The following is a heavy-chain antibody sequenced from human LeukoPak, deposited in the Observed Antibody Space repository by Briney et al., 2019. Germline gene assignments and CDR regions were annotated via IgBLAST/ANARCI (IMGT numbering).Heavy chain of an antibody. CDR2: ISGVGVAT. J-gene: IGHJ4*02. CDR1: GFTFGSYA. CDR3: AKRAVTTFSSGFHY. D-gene: IGHD4-17*01. Sequence: GGSLRLSCAASGFTFGSYAMTWVRQAPGKGLEWVSVISGVGVATYYADSVKGRFTISRDNSKNTLYLQMNSLRAEDTAVYYCAKRAVTTFSSGFHYWGQGTLVTVSS. V-gene: IGHV3-23*01.